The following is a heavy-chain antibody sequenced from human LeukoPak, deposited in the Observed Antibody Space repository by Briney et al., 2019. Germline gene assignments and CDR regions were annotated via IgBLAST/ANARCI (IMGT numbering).Heavy chain of an antibody. V-gene: IGHV1-2*02. CDR2: INPNSGGT. D-gene: IGHD3-3*01. CDR1: GYTFTGYY. J-gene: IGHJ4*02. Sequence: ASVKVSCKASGYTFTGYYMHWVRQAPGQGLEWMGWINPNSGGTNYAQKFQGRVTMTRDTSISTAYMELSRLRPDDTAVYYCARDSNDFWSGYYDYWGRGTLVTVSS. CDR3: ARDSNDFWSGYYDY.